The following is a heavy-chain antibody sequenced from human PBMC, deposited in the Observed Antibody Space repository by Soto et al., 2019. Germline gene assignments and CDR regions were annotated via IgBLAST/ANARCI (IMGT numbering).Heavy chain of an antibody. Sequence: QVQLVQSGAAVKKPGSSVKVSCKTSGGIFNSYTISWVRQAPGQGLEWMGRIIPIVGMANYAQNFQGRVTMTADKSTSTAYMELTSLRSEDTAVYYCAKDNLESHGLDVWGQGTTVAVSS. CDR2: IIPIVGMA. CDR1: GGIFNSYT. CDR3: AKDNLESHGLDV. V-gene: IGHV1-69*08. J-gene: IGHJ6*02.